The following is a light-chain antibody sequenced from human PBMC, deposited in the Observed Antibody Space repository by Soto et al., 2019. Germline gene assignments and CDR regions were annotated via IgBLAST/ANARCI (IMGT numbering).Light chain of an antibody. CDR1: QSLVYSDGNTY. CDR2: QIS. V-gene: IGKV2-24*01. CDR3: VQLSHFTRT. J-gene: IGKJ1*01. Sequence: DIVFTQTPLSSPVTLGQPASISCMSSQSLVYSDGNTYLSWLQQRPGHPPRLLIYQISNRFSGVPDRFSGSGAGTDFTLKISRVEAEDVRVYSCVQLSHFTRTFGQGTKVEIK.